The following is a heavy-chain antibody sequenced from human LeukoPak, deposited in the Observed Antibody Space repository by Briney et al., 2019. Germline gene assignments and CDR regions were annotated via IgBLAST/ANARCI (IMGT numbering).Heavy chain of an antibody. D-gene: IGHD6-25*01. J-gene: IGHJ4*02. Sequence: PSETLSLTCTVSGGSISSSSYYWGWIRQPPGKGLEWIGYIYYSGSTNYNPSLKSRVTISVDTSKNQFSLKLSSVTAADTAVYYCARQAAEFYYFDYWGQGTLVTVSS. CDR1: GGSISSSSYY. CDR2: IYYSGST. V-gene: IGHV4-61*05. CDR3: ARQAAEFYYFDY.